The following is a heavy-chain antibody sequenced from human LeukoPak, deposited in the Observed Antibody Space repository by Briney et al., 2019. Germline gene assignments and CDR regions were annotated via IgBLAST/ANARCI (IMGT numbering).Heavy chain of an antibody. CDR1: GGSISSGGYY. D-gene: IGHD4-17*01. J-gene: IGHJ4*02. CDR2: VYYTGST. CDR3: ARDSSTVTTRYFDY. Sequence: PSETLSLTCTVSGGSISSGGYYWTWIRQPPGKGLECIGYVYYTGSTYYNPSLKSRVTISVDSSKNQFSLKLNSVTAADTAVYYCARDSSTVTTRYFDYWGQGTLVTVSS. V-gene: IGHV4-61*08.